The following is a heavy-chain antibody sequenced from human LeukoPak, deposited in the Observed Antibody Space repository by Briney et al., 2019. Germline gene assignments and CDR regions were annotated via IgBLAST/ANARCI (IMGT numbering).Heavy chain of an antibody. Sequence: SETLSLTCAVYGGSFSGYYWSWIRQPPGKGLEWIGEINRSGSTNYNPSLKSRVTISVDTSKNQFSLKLSSVTAADTAVYYCASVTPYYGMDVWGQGTTVTVSS. CDR3: ASVTPYYGMDV. V-gene: IGHV4-34*01. J-gene: IGHJ6*02. CDR1: GGSFSGYY. CDR2: INRSGST.